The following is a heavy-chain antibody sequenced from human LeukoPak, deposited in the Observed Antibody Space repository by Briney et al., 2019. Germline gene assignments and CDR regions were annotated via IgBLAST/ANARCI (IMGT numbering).Heavy chain of an antibody. D-gene: IGHD3-3*01. V-gene: IGHV1-2*04. CDR2: INPNSGGT. J-gene: IGHJ6*02. Sequence: GASVNVSCKASGYTFTGYYMHWVRQAPGQGLEWMGWINPNSGGTNYARKFQGWVTMTRDTSISTAYMELSRLRSDDTAVYYCARDLSGITIFGVARPYYYGMDVWGQGTTVTVFS. CDR1: GYTFTGYY. CDR3: ARDLSGITIFGVARPYYYGMDV.